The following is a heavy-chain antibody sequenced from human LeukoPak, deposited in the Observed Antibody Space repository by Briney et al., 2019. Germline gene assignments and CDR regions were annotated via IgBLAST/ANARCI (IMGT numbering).Heavy chain of an antibody. D-gene: IGHD1-26*01. V-gene: IGHV4-59*12. Sequence: PSETLSLTCTVSGGSISSYYWSWIRQPPGKGLEWIGYIYYSGSTNYNPSLKSRVTISVDTSKNQFSLKLSSVTAADTAVYYRARDGGSFDYWGQGTLVTVSS. CDR3: ARDGGSFDY. CDR2: IYYSGST. CDR1: GGSISSYY. J-gene: IGHJ4*02.